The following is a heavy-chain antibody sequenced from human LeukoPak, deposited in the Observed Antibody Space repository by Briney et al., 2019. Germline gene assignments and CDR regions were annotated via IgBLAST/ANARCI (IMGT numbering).Heavy chain of an antibody. J-gene: IGHJ6*02. Sequence: SETLSLTCAVYGGSFSGYYWSWIRQPPGKGLEWIGEINHSGSTNYNPSLKSRVTISVDTSKNQFSLKLSSVTAADTAVYYCARGLLLWFGELRAHYYGMDVWDQGTTVTVSS. D-gene: IGHD3-10*01. CDR2: INHSGST. V-gene: IGHV4-34*01. CDR1: GGSFSGYY. CDR3: ARGLLLWFGELRAHYYGMDV.